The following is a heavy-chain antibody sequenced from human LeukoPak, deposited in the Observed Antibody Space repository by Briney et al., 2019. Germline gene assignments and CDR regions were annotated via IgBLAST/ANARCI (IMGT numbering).Heavy chain of an antibody. CDR3: ARGQGRAAWDY. CDR2: IIPIFGTA. CDR1: GGTFSSYA. D-gene: IGHD2-15*01. Sequence: GASVKVSCKASGGTFSSYAISWVRQAPGQGLEWMGGIIPIFGTANYAQKFQGRVTITADESMSTAYMELSSLRSEDTAVYYCARGQGRAAWDYWGQGTLVTVSS. J-gene: IGHJ4*02. V-gene: IGHV1-69*13.